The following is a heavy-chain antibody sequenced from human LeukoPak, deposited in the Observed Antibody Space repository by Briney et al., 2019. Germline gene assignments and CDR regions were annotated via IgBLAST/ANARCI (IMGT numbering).Heavy chain of an antibody. CDR2: VFDGKTT. Sequence: SGTLSLTCAVYGESLNYYYWSWIRQSPEKGLEWIGEVFDGKTTNYNPSLKSRVTISAVTSSNQFSLNLKSVTAADTAVYYCASGAWATRLHSWAQGTLVIVSS. CDR3: ASGAWATRLHS. J-gene: IGHJ4*02. V-gene: IGHV4-34*12. CDR1: GESLNYYY. D-gene: IGHD5-24*01.